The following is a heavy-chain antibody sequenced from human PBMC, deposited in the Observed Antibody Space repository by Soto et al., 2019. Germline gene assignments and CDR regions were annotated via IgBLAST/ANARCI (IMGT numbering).Heavy chain of an antibody. D-gene: IGHD4-17*01. Sequence: SGPTLVNPTQTLTLTCTFSGFSLSTYGVGVGWIRQPPGKALEWLALIYWDDDKRYNPSLKSRLTITKDTPKNQVVLTMTNMDPVDTATYYCAHRVYGDYIDYWGQGTLVTVSS. CDR1: GFSLSTYGVG. CDR3: AHRVYGDYIDY. J-gene: IGHJ4*02. CDR2: IYWDDDK. V-gene: IGHV2-5*02.